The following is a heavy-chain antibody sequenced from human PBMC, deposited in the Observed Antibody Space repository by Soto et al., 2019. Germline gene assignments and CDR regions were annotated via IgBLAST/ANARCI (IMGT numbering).Heavy chain of an antibody. Sequence: PSETLSLTCTVSGGSISSYYWSRIRQPPGKGLEWIGYIYYSGSTNYNPSLKSRVTISVDTSKNQFSLKLSSVTAADTAVYYCARAVVGAWSWFDPWGQGTLVTVSS. CDR3: ARAVVGAWSWFDP. CDR2: IYYSGST. J-gene: IGHJ5*02. D-gene: IGHD1-26*01. CDR1: GGSISSYY. V-gene: IGHV4-59*01.